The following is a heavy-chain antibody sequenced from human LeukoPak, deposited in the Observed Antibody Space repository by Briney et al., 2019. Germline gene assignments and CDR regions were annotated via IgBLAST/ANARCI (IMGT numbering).Heavy chain of an antibody. CDR2: FDPEDGET. D-gene: IGHD6-13*01. CDR1: GYTLTELS. CDR3: ATVGASYSSGWYDFDY. Sequence: ASVKVSCKVSGYTLTELSMHWVRQAPGKGLEWMGGFDPEDGETIYAQKFQGRVTMTEDTSTDTAYMELSSLRSEDTAVYYCATVGASYSSGWYDFDYWGQGTLVTVSS. J-gene: IGHJ4*02. V-gene: IGHV1-24*01.